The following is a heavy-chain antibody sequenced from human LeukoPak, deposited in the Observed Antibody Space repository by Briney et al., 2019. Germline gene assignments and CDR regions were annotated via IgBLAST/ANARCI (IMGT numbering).Heavy chain of an antibody. CDR3: AKVPTSFYTASWGFDN. V-gene: IGHV3-23*01. CDR2: ISGSGGST. CDR1: GFTFSSYA. J-gene: IGHJ4*02. D-gene: IGHD5-18*01. Sequence: GSLRLSCAASGFTFSSYAMSWVRQAPGKGLEWVSAISGSGGSTYYADSAMGRFTISRDNSKNTLYLQMNSLRAEDTAVYYCAKVPTSFYTASWGFDNWGQGTLVTVSS.